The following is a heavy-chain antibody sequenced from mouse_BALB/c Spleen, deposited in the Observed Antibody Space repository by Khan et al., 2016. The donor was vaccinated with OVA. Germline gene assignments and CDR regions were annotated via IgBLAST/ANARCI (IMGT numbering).Heavy chain of an antibody. J-gene: IGHJ4*01. CDR1: GFSLTTYG. Sequence: QVQLQQSGPGLVAPSQSLSITYTVSGFSLTTYGVNWVRQPPGKGLEWLGVIWGDGSTNYHSVLISRLSISKDNSKSQVFLKLNSLQTDDTATYYCAKWGDVYAVDSGGQGTSVTVSS. CDR2: IWGDGST. D-gene: IGHD2-13*01. CDR3: AKWGDVYAVDS. V-gene: IGHV2-3*01.